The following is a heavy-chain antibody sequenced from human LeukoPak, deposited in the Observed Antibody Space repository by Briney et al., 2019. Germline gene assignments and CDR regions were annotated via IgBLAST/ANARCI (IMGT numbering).Heavy chain of an antibody. CDR1: GGSFSGYY. Sequence: SETLSLTCAVYGGSFSGYYWGWIRQPPGKGLEWIGSIYYSGSTYYNPSLKSRVTISVDTSKNQFSLKLSSVTAADTAVYYCARRAGDSSGYYFQYFDYWGQGTLVTVSS. V-gene: IGHV4-34*01. CDR2: IYYSGST. D-gene: IGHD3-22*01. CDR3: ARRAGDSSGYYFQYFDY. J-gene: IGHJ4*02.